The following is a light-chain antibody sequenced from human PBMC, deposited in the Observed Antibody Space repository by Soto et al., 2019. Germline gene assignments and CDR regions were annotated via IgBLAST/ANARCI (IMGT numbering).Light chain of an antibody. CDR1: QSLSSNY. Sequence: EIVLTQSPGTLSLSPGERATLSCRASQSLSSNYLAWYQQKPGQAPRLLIYGASSRATGIPDRFSGSGSGTDFTLTISRLEPEDFAVYYCQQYKSWPRTFGKGTKADSK. CDR3: QQYKSWPRT. CDR2: GAS. J-gene: IGKJ1*01. V-gene: IGKV3-20*01.